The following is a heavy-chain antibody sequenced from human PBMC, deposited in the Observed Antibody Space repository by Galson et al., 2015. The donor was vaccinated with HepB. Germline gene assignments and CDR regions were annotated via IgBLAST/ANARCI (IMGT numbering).Heavy chain of an antibody. V-gene: IGHV3-33*01. J-gene: IGHJ4*02. CDR2: IWYDGDNK. Sequence: SLRLSCAASGFTFSSYGMHWVRQAPGKGLEWVAVIWYDGDNKFYADSVKGRFTISRDNSKNTLYLQMNSLRAEDTAVYYCARGSLFGVVINSPIFDYWGQGTLVTVSS. D-gene: IGHD3-3*01. CDR1: GFTFSSYG. CDR3: ARGSLFGVVINSPIFDY.